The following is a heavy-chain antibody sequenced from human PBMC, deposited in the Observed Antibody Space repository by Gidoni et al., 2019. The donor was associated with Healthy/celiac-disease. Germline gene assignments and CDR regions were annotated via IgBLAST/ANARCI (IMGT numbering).Heavy chain of an antibody. V-gene: IGHV3-23*01. Sequence: EVQLWESGGGWVKPGGSLRISCAAAGLTVSSYSMSWVRQAQGKGLECVSAISVSGGSTYYADSLTCRFTISRDTSKNTLYLQMNSLRAEDTAVYYCAKGEDCDYDGAFDIWGQGTMVTVSS. CDR3: AKGEDCDYDGAFDI. CDR1: GLTVSSYS. CDR2: ISVSGGST. J-gene: IGHJ3*02. D-gene: IGHD4-17*01.